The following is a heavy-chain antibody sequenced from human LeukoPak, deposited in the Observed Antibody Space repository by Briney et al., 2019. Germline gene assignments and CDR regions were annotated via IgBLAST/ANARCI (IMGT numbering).Heavy chain of an antibody. CDR3: ARDITMVGDYMDV. CDR2: IYYSGST. J-gene: IGHJ6*03. V-gene: IGHV4-59*12. D-gene: IGHD3-10*01. CDR1: GGSISSYY. Sequence: SETLSLTCTVSGGSISSYYWSWIRQPPGKGLEWIGYIYYSGSTNYNPSLKSRVTISVDTSKNQFSLNLRSVTAADTAVYYCARDITMVGDYMDVWGKGTTVTISS.